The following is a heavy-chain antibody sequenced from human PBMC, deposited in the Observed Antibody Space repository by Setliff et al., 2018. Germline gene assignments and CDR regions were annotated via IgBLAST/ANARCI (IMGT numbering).Heavy chain of an antibody. D-gene: IGHD3-22*01. CDR3: ARAHTWSLPNENSGYPGWFDP. Sequence: PSETLSLTCTVSGASIGSHNWIWIRQPAGKGLEWIWRIYTSGDTNYNPSLKSRVTISLDSSKTQVSLKLNSMTTADTAVYYCARAHTWSLPNENSGYPGWFDPWGQGTLVTRLL. V-gene: IGHV4-4*07. CDR2: IYTSGDT. CDR1: GASIGSHN. J-gene: IGHJ5*02.